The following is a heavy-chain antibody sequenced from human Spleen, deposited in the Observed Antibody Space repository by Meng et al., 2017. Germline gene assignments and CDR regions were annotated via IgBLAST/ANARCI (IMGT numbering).Heavy chain of an antibody. Sequence: ASVKVSCKASGYTFTGYYMHWVRQAPGQGLEWMGRINPHTGDTNYAQKFQGRVTMTRDTSISTAYMELTSLRSDDTAVYYCARDGGVKDGYYDTSGHIDYWGQGTLVTVSS. CDR2: INPHTGDT. CDR1: GYTFTGYY. V-gene: IGHV1-2*06. D-gene: IGHD3-22*01. J-gene: IGHJ4*02. CDR3: ARDGGVKDGYYDTSGHIDY.